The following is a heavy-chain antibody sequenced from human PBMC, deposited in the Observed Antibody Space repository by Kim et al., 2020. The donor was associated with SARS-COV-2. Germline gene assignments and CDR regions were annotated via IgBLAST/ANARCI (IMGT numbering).Heavy chain of an antibody. J-gene: IGHJ4*02. CDR3: AGITMVRGALDY. Sequence: YYNQSLKGRVTISVDTSKNQFALKLSSVTAADTAVYYCAGITMVRGALDYWGQGTLVTVSS. V-gene: IGHV4-39*01. D-gene: IGHD3-10*01.